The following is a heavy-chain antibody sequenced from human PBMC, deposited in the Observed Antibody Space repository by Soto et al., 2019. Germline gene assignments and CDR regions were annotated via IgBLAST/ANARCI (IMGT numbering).Heavy chain of an antibody. CDR1: GFTFSSYW. D-gene: IGHD1-26*01. CDR2: VNSDGSIT. J-gene: IGHJ4*02. Sequence: GGSLRLSCAASGFTFSSYWMHWVRQAPGKGLVWVSRVNSDGSITNYADAVKGRFTISRDNAKNTLYLQMDGLRAEDTAVYYCARVGATTWYWGQGTLVTVSS. CDR3: ARVGATTWY. V-gene: IGHV3-74*01.